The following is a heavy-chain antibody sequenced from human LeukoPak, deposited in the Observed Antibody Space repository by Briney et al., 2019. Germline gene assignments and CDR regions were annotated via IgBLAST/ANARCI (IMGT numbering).Heavy chain of an antibody. CDR2: IYTDGRRT. V-gene: IGHV3-74*01. CDR3: ARDGGYFDRLAYFFDY. D-gene: IGHD3-9*01. J-gene: IGHJ4*02. CDR1: GFTLSSHW. Sequence: PGGSLRLSCAGSGFTLSSHWMHWVRQGPGKGLVWVSRIYTDGRRTDYADSVKGQFTISRDNSKNTLYLQMNSLRVEDTAVYYCARDGGYFDRLAYFFDYWGQGALVPVSS.